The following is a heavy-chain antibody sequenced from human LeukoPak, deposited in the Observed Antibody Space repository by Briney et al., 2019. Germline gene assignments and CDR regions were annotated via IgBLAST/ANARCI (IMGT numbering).Heavy chain of an antibody. V-gene: IGHV3-23*01. CDR2: ISRSGSRT. J-gene: IGHJ2*01. Sequence: GRSLRLSCAAYGFTFRAYAMSWVRQAPGKGLEWVSAISRSGSRTDYADSVKGRFTISRDNSKHTLYLQMNRQIPKHPSVTYRAKGGDILCGYYLYWYFDLWGRGTLVTVSS. D-gene: IGHD3-9*01. CDR3: AKGGDILCGYYLYWYFDL. CDR1: GFTFRAYA.